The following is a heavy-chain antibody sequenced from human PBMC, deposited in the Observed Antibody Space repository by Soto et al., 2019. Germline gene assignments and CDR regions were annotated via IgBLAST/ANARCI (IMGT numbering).Heavy chain of an antibody. V-gene: IGHV4-30-2*01. CDR3: ARGGLLPDY. Sequence: QLQLQESGSGLVKPSQTLSLTCAVSGGSISSGGYSWSWIRQPPGKGLEWIGYISHSGSTYFNPSXXSXVTXSVDRSKNQFSLKLSSVTAADTAVYYCARGGLLPDYWGQGTLVTVSS. J-gene: IGHJ4*02. CDR1: GGSISSGGYS. CDR2: ISHSGST. D-gene: IGHD6-19*01.